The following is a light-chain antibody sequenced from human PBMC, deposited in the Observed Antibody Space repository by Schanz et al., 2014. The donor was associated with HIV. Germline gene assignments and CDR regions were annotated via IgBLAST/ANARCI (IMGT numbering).Light chain of an antibody. Sequence: DIQMTQSPSTLSASVGDRVTITCRASQSISNWLAWYQQKSGKAPKPLIFKASTLQSGVPSRFSGSGSGTDFPLTISSLQPDDSANYYCQQYDAYPWTFGQGTKVEIK. CDR2: KAS. CDR3: QQYDAYPWT. CDR1: QSISNW. J-gene: IGKJ1*01. V-gene: IGKV1-5*03.